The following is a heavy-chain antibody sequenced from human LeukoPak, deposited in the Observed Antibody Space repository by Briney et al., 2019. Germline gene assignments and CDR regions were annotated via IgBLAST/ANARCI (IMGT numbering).Heavy chain of an antibody. CDR1: GLSLSNYA. Sequence: GGSLRLSCVVSGLSLSNYAMTWVRQAPGEGLEWVSYISERGGSTTYADSVKGRFTISRDTSLNTLYLQMTSLRAEDTAVYFCAKRGIVIRGILVIGYHQEAYHYDYWGQGVLVTVSS. D-gene: IGHD3-10*01. V-gene: IGHV3-23*01. J-gene: IGHJ4*02. CDR3: AKRGIVIRGILVIGYHQEAYHYDY. CDR2: ISERGGST.